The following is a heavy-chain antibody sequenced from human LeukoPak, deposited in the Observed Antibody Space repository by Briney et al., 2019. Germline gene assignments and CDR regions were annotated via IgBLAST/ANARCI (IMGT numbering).Heavy chain of an antibody. CDR2: INPNSGGT. Sequence: ASVKVSCKASGYTFTGYYMHWVRQAPGQGLEWMGWINPNSGGTNYAQKFQGRVTMTRDTSISTAYMELSRLRSDDTAVYYCAREKGYYYDGSGYLYDYWGQGTLVTVSS. V-gene: IGHV1-2*02. CDR1: GYTFTGYY. D-gene: IGHD3-22*01. J-gene: IGHJ4*02. CDR3: AREKGYYYDGSGYLYDY.